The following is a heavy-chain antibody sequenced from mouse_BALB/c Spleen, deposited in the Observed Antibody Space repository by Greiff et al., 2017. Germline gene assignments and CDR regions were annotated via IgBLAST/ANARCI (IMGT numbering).Heavy chain of an antibody. CDR1: GFTIKDTY. D-gene: IGHD2-1*01. V-gene: IGHV14-3*02. Sequence: VQLQQSGAELVKPGASVKLSCTASGFTIKDTYMHWVNQRPEQGLEWIGRIDPANGNTKYDPKFQGKATITADTSSNTAYLQLSSLTSEDTAVYYCAAYDNFPFDVWGAGTTVTVSS. J-gene: IGHJ1*01. CDR2: IDPANGNT. CDR3: AAYDNFPFDV.